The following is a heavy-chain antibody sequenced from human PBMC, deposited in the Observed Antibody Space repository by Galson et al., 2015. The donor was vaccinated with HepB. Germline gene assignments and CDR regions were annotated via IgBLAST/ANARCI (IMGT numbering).Heavy chain of an antibody. D-gene: IGHD3-3*01. CDR2: IDSNSVIK. V-gene: IGHV3-48*01. J-gene: IGHJ4*02. CDR3: ATSKFFGMVGPNDY. Sequence: SLRLSCAASGFTFNSYSVNWVRHAPGKGLEWVSYIDSNSVIKYYADSAKGRFTISRDNARNSLHLHMSSLRAEDTAVYYCATSKFFGMVGPNDYWGQGTLVTVSS. CDR1: GFTFNSYS.